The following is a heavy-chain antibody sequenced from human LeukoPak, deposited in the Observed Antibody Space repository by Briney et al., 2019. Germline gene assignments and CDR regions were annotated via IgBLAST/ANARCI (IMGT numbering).Heavy chain of an antibody. D-gene: IGHD5-24*01. CDR3: ARSRLQPKGDAFDI. Sequence: GASVKVSCKASGYTFTGFYMHRVRQAPGQGLEWMGWINPNSGGTKYAQRFQGRVTMTRDTSISTAYMELNSLRSDDTAVYYCARSRLQPKGDAFDIWGQGTMVTVSS. V-gene: IGHV1-2*02. CDR2: INPNSGGT. CDR1: GYTFTGFY. J-gene: IGHJ3*02.